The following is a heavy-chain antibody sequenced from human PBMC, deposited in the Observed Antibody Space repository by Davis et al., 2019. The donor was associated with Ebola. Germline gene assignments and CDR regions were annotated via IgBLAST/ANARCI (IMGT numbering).Heavy chain of an antibody. D-gene: IGHD3-22*01. CDR3: ARSTYYYDSSGWFITTSHFDY. CDR2: INSDGSST. J-gene: IGHJ4*02. Sequence: HTGGSLRLSCAASGFTFGSYWMHWVRQAPGKGLVWVSRINSDGSSTSYADSVKGRFTISRDNVKNTLYLQMNSLRAEDTAVYYCARSTYYYDSSGWFITTSHFDYWGQGTLVTVSS. V-gene: IGHV3-74*01. CDR1: GFTFGSYW.